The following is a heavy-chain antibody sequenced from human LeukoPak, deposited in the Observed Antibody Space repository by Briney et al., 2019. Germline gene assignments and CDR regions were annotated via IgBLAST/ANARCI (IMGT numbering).Heavy chain of an antibody. CDR3: ARVSTAIKQWLVQFFDY. D-gene: IGHD6-19*01. Sequence: PGGSLRLSCAASGFTFSDYYMSWIRQAPGKGLEWVSYISSSSSYTNYADSVKGRFTISRDNAKNSLYLQMNSLSAEDTAVYYCARVSTAIKQWLVQFFDYWGQGTLVIVSS. CDR2: ISSSSSYT. J-gene: IGHJ4*02. V-gene: IGHV3-11*05. CDR1: GFTFSDYY.